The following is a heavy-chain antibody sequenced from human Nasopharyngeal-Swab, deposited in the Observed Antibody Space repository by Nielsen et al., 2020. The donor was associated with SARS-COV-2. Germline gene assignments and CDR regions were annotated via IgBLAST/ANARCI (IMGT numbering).Heavy chain of an antibody. D-gene: IGHD2-2*01. J-gene: IGHJ3*02. CDR2: IYYSGST. Sequence: WIRQPPGKGLEWIGSIYYSGSTYYNPSLKSRVTISVDTSKNQFSLKLSSVTAADTAVYYCARPNTPEDIVVVPAAIAFGIWGQGTMVTVSS. CDR3: ARPNTPEDIVVVPAAIAFGI. V-gene: IGHV4-39*01.